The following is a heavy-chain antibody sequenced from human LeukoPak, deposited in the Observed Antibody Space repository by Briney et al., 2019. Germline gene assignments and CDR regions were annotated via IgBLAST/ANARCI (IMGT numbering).Heavy chain of an antibody. Sequence: GGSLRLSCAASGFTFSSYSMNWVRQAPGKGLEWVSSISTSSLYIYYADSVKGRFTVSRNNARNSLYPQVNSLRAEDTAVYYCARDSDWNDGLDYWGQGTLVTVSS. D-gene: IGHD1-1*01. CDR1: GFTFSSYS. J-gene: IGHJ4*02. V-gene: IGHV3-21*01. CDR3: ARDSDWNDGLDY. CDR2: ISTSSLYI.